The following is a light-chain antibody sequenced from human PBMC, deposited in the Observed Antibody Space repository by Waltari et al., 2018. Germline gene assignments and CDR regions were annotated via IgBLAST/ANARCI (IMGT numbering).Light chain of an antibody. Sequence: EMVLTQSPVILSLSPGERAALSCRASQNIGSQLAWYQQRPGQAPRLLLHDVSNMVTGIPARFSGSGSGTDFTLTISGLAPEDTAVYYCQQRDSWPLTFGGGTKVEI. CDR3: QQRDSWPLT. V-gene: IGKV3-11*01. J-gene: IGKJ4*01. CDR2: DVS. CDR1: QNIGSQ.